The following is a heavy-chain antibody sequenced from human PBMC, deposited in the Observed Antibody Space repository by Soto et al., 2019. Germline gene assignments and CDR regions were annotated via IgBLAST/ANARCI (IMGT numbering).Heavy chain of an antibody. CDR1: GGSISSYY. V-gene: IGHV4-59*01. J-gene: IGHJ4*02. Sequence: SETLSLTCTVSGGSISSYYWSWILQPPGKGLEWIGYIYYSGSTNYNPSIKSRVTISVDTSKNQFSLKLSSVTAADTAGYYCARAPCGGDCYYKYYFDYWGQGTLVTVSS. D-gene: IGHD2-21*02. CDR3: ARAPCGGDCYYKYYFDY. CDR2: IYYSGST.